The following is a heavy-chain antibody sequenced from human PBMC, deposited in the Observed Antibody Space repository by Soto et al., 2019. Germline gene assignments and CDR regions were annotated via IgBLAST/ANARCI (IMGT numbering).Heavy chain of an antibody. CDR3: ARALREYSYTFDY. CDR1: GDSISRYY. V-gene: IGHV4-59*01. D-gene: IGHD5-18*01. Sequence: SETLSLTCSVSGDSISRYYWSWIRQPPGKGLEWIGYIYSTGSTNYNPSLTSRVAISVDTSKNQFSLKLNSVTAADTAIYYCARALREYSYTFDYWGQGTLVTVSS. J-gene: IGHJ4*02. CDR2: IYSTGST.